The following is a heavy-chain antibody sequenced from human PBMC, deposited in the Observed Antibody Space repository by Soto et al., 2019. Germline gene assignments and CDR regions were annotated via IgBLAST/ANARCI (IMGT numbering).Heavy chain of an antibody. CDR1: GFTFTSYG. V-gene: IGHV3-33*01. J-gene: IGHJ4*02. Sequence: QVQLVESGGGVVQSGRSLSLSCAASGFTFTSYGMHWVRQAPGQGLVWVAVIWYHGRNEYYADSVKGRFTISRDNSTNTVYLQMNSLRAEDPAVYYCASDDDTSGHYSTSHYWGQGTQVTVAS. CDR3: ASDDDTSGHYSTSHY. D-gene: IGHD3-22*01. CDR2: IWYHGRNE.